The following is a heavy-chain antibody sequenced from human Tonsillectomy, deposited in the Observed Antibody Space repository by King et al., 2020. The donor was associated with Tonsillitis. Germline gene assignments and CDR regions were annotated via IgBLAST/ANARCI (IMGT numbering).Heavy chain of an antibody. V-gene: IGHV4-38-2*01. J-gene: IGHJ3*02. CDR1: GYSISSGYY. CDR2: IYHSGIT. Sequence: QLQESGPGLVKPSETLSLTCAVSGYSISSGYYWGWIRQPPGKGLEWIGNIYHSGITYYNPSLKSRVTISLDTFKNHFSLKLSSVTAADTAVYYCAKIGGTSSPDAFDIWGQGTMVTVSS. D-gene: IGHD2/OR15-2a*01. CDR3: AKIGGTSSPDAFDI.